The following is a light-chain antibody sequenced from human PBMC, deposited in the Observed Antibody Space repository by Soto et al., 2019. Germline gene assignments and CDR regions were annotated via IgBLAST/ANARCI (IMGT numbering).Light chain of an antibody. V-gene: IGLV1-40*01. Sequence: QPVLTQPPSVSGAPGKRVTISCTGSSSNIGAGYDVHWYQQLPGTAPKLLIYGNNNRPSGVPDRFSGSQSGTSASLAITGLQAEDEADYYCQSYDISLSGSRVFGGGTKVTVL. J-gene: IGLJ2*01. CDR3: QSYDISLSGSRV. CDR1: SSNIGAGYD. CDR2: GNN.